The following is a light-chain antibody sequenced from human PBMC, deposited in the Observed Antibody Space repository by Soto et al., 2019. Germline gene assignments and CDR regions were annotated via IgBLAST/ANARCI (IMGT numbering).Light chain of an antibody. CDR1: QSISSW. CDR3: QQYNSYSGT. Sequence: DIQMTQSPSTLSASVGDRVTITCRASQSISSWLGWYQQKPGKAPKLLIHDASSLESGVPSRFSGSGSGTEFTLTISSLQPDDFATYYCQQYNSYSGTFGQGTKVEIK. CDR2: DAS. V-gene: IGKV1-5*01. J-gene: IGKJ1*01.